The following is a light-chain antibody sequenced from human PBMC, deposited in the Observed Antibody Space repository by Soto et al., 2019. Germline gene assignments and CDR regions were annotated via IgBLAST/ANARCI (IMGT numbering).Light chain of an antibody. CDR1: SSNIGSKT. J-gene: IGLJ1*01. Sequence: QAVVTQPPSASGTPGQRVTVPCSGSSSNIGSKTVNWYQHLPGTAPKLLIYSDNQRPSGVPDRFSGSKSGTSASLAISGLQSEDEADYYCAAWDDSLNGYVFGTGTKLTVL. CDR3: AAWDDSLNGYV. CDR2: SDN. V-gene: IGLV1-44*01.